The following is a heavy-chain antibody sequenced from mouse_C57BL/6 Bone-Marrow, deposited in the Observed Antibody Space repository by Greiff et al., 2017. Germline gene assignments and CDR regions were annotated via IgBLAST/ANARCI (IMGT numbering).Heavy chain of an antibody. J-gene: IGHJ1*03. CDR1: GFSLTSYG. V-gene: IGHV2-2*01. CDR2: IWSGGSR. CDR3: ARNEQNYGYDAIVDV. D-gene: IGHD2-2*01. Sequence: QVQPQQSGPGLVQPSQSLSITCTVSGFSLTSYGVHWVRQSPGKGLEWLGVIWSGGSRDYNAAFISRLSISKDNSKSQVFFKMNSLQSDDTAIYYCARNEQNYGYDAIVDVWGTGTTVTVSS.